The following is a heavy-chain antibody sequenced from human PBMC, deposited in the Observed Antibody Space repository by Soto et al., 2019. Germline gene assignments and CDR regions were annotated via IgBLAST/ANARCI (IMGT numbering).Heavy chain of an antibody. J-gene: IGHJ2*01. CDR2: ISYDGSNK. V-gene: IGHV3-30*18. CDR3: AKVSSIGYWYFEL. D-gene: IGHD3-22*01. Sequence: GGSLRLSCAASGFTFSSYGMHWVRQAPGKGLEWVAVISYDGSNKYYADSVKGRFTISRDNSKNTLYLQMNSLRAEDTALYYCAKVSSIGYWYFELWGRGTLVTV. CDR1: GFTFSSYG.